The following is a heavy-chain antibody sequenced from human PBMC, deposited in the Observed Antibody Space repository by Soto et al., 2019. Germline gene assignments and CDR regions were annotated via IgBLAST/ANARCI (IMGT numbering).Heavy chain of an antibody. CDR2: IDRSGST. Sequence: QVQLQESGPGLVKPSQTLSLSCNVFGVSVSSGDYYWSWIRQHAGGGLEWIGYIDRSGSTYYRTSPRGLVIMSVGTSTNQISLRLLSVTAADTAMYYCARDSGGNSENYYGLDVWGHGTTVTVSS. CDR1: GVSVSSGDYY. V-gene: IGHV4-31*01. D-gene: IGHD1-1*01. J-gene: IGHJ6*02. CDR3: ARDSGGNSENYYGLDV.